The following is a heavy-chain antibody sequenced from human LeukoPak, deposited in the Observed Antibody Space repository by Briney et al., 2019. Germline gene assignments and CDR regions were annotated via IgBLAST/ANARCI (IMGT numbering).Heavy chain of an antibody. D-gene: IGHD1-26*01. J-gene: IGHJ6*03. CDR3: ASKLRPYYHYMDV. V-gene: IGHV3-53*01. CDR2: IYSGGST. Sequence: PGGSLRLSCAASGFTVSSNYMSWVRQAPGKGLEWVSVIYSGGSTNYADSVKGRFTISRDNSKNTLYLQMNSLRAEDTAVYYCASKLRPYYHYMDVWGKGTTVTVSS. CDR1: GFTVSSNY.